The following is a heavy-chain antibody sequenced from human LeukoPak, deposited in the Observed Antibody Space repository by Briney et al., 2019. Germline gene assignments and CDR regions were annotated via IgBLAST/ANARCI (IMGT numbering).Heavy chain of an antibody. CDR1: GFIFGDYA. CDR2: ISSSSSYI. Sequence: GGSLRLPCTGSGFIFGDYAMNWVRQAPGKGLEWVSFISSSSSYIYYADSVKGRFTVSRDNAKNTLYLQMNSLRAEDTAVYYCAKEGSSSRIDYWGQGTLVTVSS. V-gene: IGHV3-21*04. CDR3: AKEGSSSRIDY. D-gene: IGHD6-13*01. J-gene: IGHJ4*02.